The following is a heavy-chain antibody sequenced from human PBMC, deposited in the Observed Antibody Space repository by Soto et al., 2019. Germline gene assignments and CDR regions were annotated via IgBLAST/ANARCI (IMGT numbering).Heavy chain of an antibody. CDR3: ARSMWRHPYGPAEYYGMDV. CDR1: GFTFSSYS. CDR2: ISSSSSYI. Sequence: ESGGGLVKPGGSLRLSCAASGFTFSSYSMNWVRQAPGKGLEWVSSISSSSSYIYYADSVKGRFTISRDNAKNSLYLQMNSLRAEDTAVYYCARSMWRHPYGPAEYYGMDVWGQGTTVTVSS. D-gene: IGHD2-21*01. J-gene: IGHJ6*02. V-gene: IGHV3-21*01.